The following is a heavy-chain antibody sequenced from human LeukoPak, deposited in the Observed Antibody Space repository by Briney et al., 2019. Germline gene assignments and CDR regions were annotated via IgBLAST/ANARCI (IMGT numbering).Heavy chain of an antibody. CDR2: ISGSGGST. Sequence: GGSLRLSCAASGFTFSSYAMSWVRQHPGKGMEWVSGISGSGGSTYYADSVKGRFTISRDNSKNTLYLQMNSLRAEDTAVYYCAKSRGSSTSAYAMDVWGQGTTVTVSS. V-gene: IGHV3-23*01. J-gene: IGHJ6*02. CDR3: AKSRGSSTSAYAMDV. CDR1: GFTFSSYA. D-gene: IGHD2-2*01.